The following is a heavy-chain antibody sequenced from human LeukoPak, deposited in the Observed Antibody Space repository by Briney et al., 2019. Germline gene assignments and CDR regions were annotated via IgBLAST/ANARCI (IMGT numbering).Heavy chain of an antibody. V-gene: IGHV1-8*01. Sequence: GASVKVSCKASGYTFTSYDINWVRQATGQGLEWMGWMNPNSGNTGYAQKFQGRVTMTEDTSTDTAYMELSSLRSEDTAVYYCATFSGSYATALAFDYWGQGTLVTVSS. CDR2: MNPNSGNT. J-gene: IGHJ4*02. CDR1: GYTFTSYD. D-gene: IGHD1-26*01. CDR3: ATFSGSYATALAFDY.